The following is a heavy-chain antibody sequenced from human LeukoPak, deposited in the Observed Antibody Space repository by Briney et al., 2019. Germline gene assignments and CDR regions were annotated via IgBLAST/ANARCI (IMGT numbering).Heavy chain of an antibody. Sequence: PGGSLRLSCAASGFTVSSSYMSWLRHAPGKGLEWVSVIYSGGSTYYADSVKGRFTISRDNSKNTLYLQMNSLRAEDTAVYYCARGDAHYYYYMYVWGKGTTVTVSS. V-gene: IGHV3-53*01. CDR1: GFTVSSSY. CDR2: IYSGGST. J-gene: IGHJ6*03. CDR3: ARGDAHYYYYMYV.